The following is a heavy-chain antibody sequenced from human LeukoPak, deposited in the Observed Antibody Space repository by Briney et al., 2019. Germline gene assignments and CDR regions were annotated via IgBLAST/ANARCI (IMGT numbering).Heavy chain of an antibody. J-gene: IGHJ5*02. D-gene: IGHD1-26*01. CDR3: ARTGRIWVVGATLPSWFDP. V-gene: IGHV4-59*01. CDR2: IYYTGNT. Sequence: PSETLSLTCTVSGGSISSYYWSWIRQPPGKGLEWIGYIYYTGNTNYNPSLKSRVTIPLDTSKNQFSLRLTSVTAADTAVYYCARTGRIWVVGATLPSWFDPWGQGTLVTVSS. CDR1: GGSISSYY.